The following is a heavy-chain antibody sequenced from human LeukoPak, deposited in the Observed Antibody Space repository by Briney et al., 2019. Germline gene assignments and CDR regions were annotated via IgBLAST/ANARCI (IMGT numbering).Heavy chain of an antibody. CDR1: GGSFSGYY. J-gene: IGHJ5*02. V-gene: IGHV4-34*01. D-gene: IGHD3-10*02. CDR2: INHSGST. CDR3: ARVVRGVYNWFDP. Sequence: PSETLSLTCAVYGGSFSGYYWSWIRQPPGEGLEWIGEINHSGSTNYNPSLKSRVTISVDTSKNQFSLKLSSVTAADTAVYYCARVVRGVYNWFDPWGQGTLVTVSS.